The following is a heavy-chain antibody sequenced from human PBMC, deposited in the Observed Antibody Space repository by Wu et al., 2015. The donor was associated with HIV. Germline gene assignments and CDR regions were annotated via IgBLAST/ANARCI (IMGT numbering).Heavy chain of an antibody. CDR3: ARDLPITAMASYYYYGMDV. CDR1: GGTLSNYA. CDR2: INPNSGGT. V-gene: IGHV1-2*02. Sequence: QVQLVQSGVEVKKPGSSVKVSCKASGGTLSNYAVSWVRQAPGQGLEWMGWINPNSGGTNYAQKFQGRVTMTRDTSISTAYMELSRLRSDDTAVYYCARDLPITAMASYYYYGMDVVGPRDHGHRLL. D-gene: IGHD5-18*01. J-gene: IGHJ6*02.